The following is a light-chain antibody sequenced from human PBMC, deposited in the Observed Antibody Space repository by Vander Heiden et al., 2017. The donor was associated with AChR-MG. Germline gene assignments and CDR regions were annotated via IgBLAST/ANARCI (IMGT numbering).Light chain of an antibody. CDR3: QAWDSSTVV. Sequence: SYELTQPPSVSVSPGQTASITCSGDQLGDKYASWYQQKPGQSPVLVIYQDNKRPSGIPERLSCSNSGNTATLTISGTQAMDEADYYCQAWDSSTVVFGGGTKLTVL. CDR1: QLGDKY. CDR2: QDN. V-gene: IGLV3-1*01. J-gene: IGLJ2*01.